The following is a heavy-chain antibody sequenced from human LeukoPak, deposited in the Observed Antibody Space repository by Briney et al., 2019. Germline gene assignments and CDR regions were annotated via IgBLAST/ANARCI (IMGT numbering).Heavy chain of an antibody. CDR3: ATRSSDFWSGYEN. Sequence: ASVKVSCKVSGYSLSDLNIQWVRQAPGKGLECMGGFDPEQATTIYAQKFQGRLTMTEEASTDTAYMELSSLNSEDTAVYYCATRSSDFWSGYENWGQGTLVTVSS. V-gene: IGHV1-24*01. J-gene: IGHJ4*02. CDR2: FDPEQATT. CDR1: GYSLSDLN. D-gene: IGHD3-3*01.